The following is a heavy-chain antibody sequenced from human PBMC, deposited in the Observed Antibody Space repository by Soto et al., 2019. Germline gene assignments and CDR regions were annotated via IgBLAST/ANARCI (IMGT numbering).Heavy chain of an antibody. D-gene: IGHD3-3*01. V-gene: IGHV3-23*01. CDR3: AKNTIFGVVIYPFYFDY. J-gene: IGHJ4*02. Sequence: GGSLRLSCAASGFTFSSYAMSWVRQAPGKGLEWVSAISGSGGSTYYADSVKGRFTISRDNSKNTLYLQMNSLRAEDTAVYYCAKNTIFGVVIYPFYFDYWGQGTLFTVSS. CDR2: ISGSGGST. CDR1: GFTFSSYA.